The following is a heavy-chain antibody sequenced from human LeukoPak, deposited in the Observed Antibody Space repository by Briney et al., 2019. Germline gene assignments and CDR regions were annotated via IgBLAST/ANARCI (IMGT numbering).Heavy chain of an antibody. Sequence: ASVKVSCKASGYTFSNYDINWVRQAPGQGLEWMGWMNPNSGRRGYAQKFQGRVTMTRNSSINTAYMELTSLRSDDTAVYYCARGLRSDYWGQGTLVTVSS. V-gene: IGHV1-8*01. CDR1: GYTFSNYD. J-gene: IGHJ4*02. D-gene: IGHD3-16*02. CDR2: MNPNSGRR. CDR3: ARGLRSDY.